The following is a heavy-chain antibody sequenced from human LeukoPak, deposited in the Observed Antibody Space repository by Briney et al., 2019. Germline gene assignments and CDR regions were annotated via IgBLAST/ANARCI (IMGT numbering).Heavy chain of an antibody. Sequence: SETLSLTCAVSGFSITSGYFWGWIRQPPGKGLEWIGSIYHSGPTYYNPSLKSRVIISVDTSKTQFSLRLTSVTAADTAVYYCARPPDSSDYGAAFDSWGQGTLVTVSS. CDR2: IYHSGPT. J-gene: IGHJ4*02. D-gene: IGHD4-11*01. V-gene: IGHV4-38-2*01. CDR3: ARPPDSSDYGAAFDS. CDR1: GFSITSGYF.